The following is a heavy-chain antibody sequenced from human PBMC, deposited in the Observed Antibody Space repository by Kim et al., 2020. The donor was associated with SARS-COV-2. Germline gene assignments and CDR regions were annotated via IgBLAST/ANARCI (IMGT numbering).Heavy chain of an antibody. Sequence: YSPAFQGHVTISADKSISTAYLQWSSLKASDTAMYYCARHRDTAMVLVDVWGQGTTVTVSS. J-gene: IGHJ6*02. V-gene: IGHV5-10-1*01. CDR3: ARHRDTAMVLVDV. D-gene: IGHD5-18*01.